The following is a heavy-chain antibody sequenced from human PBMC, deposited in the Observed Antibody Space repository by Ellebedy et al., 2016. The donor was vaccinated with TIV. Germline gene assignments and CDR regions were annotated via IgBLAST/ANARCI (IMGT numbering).Heavy chain of an antibody. V-gene: IGHV1-18*01. D-gene: IGHD6-13*01. CDR2: ISAYNGNT. J-gene: IGHJ5*02. CDR1: GYTFTSYG. Sequence: AASVKVSCKASGYTFTSYGISWVRQAPGQGLEWMGWISAYNGNTNYAQNLQGRVTMTTDTSTSTAYMELRSLRSDDTAVYYCARVFRGSSSYYWFDPWGQGTLVTVSS. CDR3: ARVFRGSSSYYWFDP.